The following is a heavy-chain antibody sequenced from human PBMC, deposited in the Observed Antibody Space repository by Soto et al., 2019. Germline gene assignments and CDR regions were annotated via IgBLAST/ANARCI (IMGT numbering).Heavy chain of an antibody. V-gene: IGHV3-30*03. CDR1: GFTFSSYG. CDR2: ISYDGSNK. J-gene: IGHJ4*02. CDR3: AREAVGDCFDY. D-gene: IGHD2-15*01. Sequence: SLRLSCAASGFTFSSYGMHWVRQAPGKGLEWVAVISYDGSNKYYADSVKGRFTISRDNSKNTLYLQMNSLRAEDTAVYYCAREAVGDCFDYCGQGTLVTVSS.